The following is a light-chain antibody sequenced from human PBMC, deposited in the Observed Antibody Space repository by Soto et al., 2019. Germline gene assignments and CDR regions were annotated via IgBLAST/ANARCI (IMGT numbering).Light chain of an antibody. CDR1: SGSIATNY. CDR3: QSYDGSNPDVV. CDR2: EDT. Sequence: NFMLTQPHSVSESPGKTVTISCTGSSGSIATNYVQWYQQRPGSAPTTVIYEDTQTPSGAPERFSGSIDSSSNSASLTISGLKTEDEADYYCQSYDGSNPDVVFGGGTKLTVL. V-gene: IGLV6-57*02. J-gene: IGLJ2*01.